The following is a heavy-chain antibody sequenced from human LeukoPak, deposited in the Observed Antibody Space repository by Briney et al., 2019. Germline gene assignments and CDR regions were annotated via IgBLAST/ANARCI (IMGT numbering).Heavy chain of an antibody. D-gene: IGHD3-10*01. CDR1: GFTFSSYA. J-gene: IGHJ3*02. V-gene: IGHV3-30-3*01. Sequence: PGGALRLSCAASGFTFSSYAMHWVRPAPGKGLEWVAVISYDGSNKYYADSVKGRFTISRDNSKKTLYLQMNSLRAEDTAVYYCARETVLLWFGEPSGGAFDIWGQGTMVTVSS. CDR2: ISYDGSNK. CDR3: ARETVLLWFGEPSGGAFDI.